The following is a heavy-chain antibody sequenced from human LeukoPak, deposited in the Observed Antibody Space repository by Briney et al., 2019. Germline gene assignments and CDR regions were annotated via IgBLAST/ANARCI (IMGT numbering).Heavy chain of an antibody. D-gene: IGHD6-13*01. CDR3: ARDVRSGAAAGTSYYGMDV. V-gene: IGHV4-59*01. J-gene: IGHJ6*02. CDR2: IYYSGST. Sequence: SETLSLTCTVSGGSISSYYWSWIRQPPGKGLEWIGYIYYSGSTNYNPSLKSRVTISVDTSKNQFSLKLCSVTAADTAVYYCARDVRSGAAAGTSYYGMDVWGQGTTVTVSS. CDR1: GGSISSYY.